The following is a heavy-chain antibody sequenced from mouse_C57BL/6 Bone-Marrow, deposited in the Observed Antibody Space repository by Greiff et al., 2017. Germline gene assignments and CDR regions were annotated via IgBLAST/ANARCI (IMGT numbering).Heavy chain of an antibody. CDR1: GYTFTSYW. D-gene: IGHD2-10*01. J-gene: IGHJ2*01. Sequence: VQLQQPGAELVKPGASVKLSCKASGYTFTSYWMHWVKQRPGQGLEWIGMIHPNSGSTNYNEKFKSKATLTVDKSSSTAYMQLSSLTSEDSAVYYCVGAYYGNYGFDYWGQGTTLTVSS. V-gene: IGHV1-64*01. CDR3: VGAYYGNYGFDY. CDR2: IHPNSGST.